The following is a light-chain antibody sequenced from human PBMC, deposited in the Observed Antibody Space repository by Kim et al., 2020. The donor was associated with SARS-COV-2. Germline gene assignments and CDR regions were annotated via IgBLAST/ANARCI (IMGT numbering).Light chain of an antibody. J-gene: IGKJ3*01. V-gene: IGKV3-20*01. CDR2: GAS. Sequence: PGERAALAGRASQGVSCSYLAWYQQTPGQAPRLLIYGASSRATGIPDRFSGSGAGTDFTLTISRLEPEDFAVYYCQQYGSSLFTFGPGAKVDSK. CDR3: QQYGSSLFT. CDR1: QGVSCSY.